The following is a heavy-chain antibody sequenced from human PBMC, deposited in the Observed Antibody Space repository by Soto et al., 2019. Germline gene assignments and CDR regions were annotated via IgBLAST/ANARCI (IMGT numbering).Heavy chain of an antibody. CDR3: SKVQRTTVVNPAVGAFDI. CDR2: ISGSGGST. CDR1: GFTFSSDA. J-gene: IGHJ3*02. Sequence: PGEYLKISCAASGFTFSSDAMSWVRQAPGKGLGWVSAISGSGGSTYYADSVKGRFTISRDNSKNTLYLQMNSLRAEDTAVYYCSKVQRTTVVNPAVGAFDIWGQGTMVTVSS. D-gene: IGHD4-17*01. V-gene: IGHV3-23*01.